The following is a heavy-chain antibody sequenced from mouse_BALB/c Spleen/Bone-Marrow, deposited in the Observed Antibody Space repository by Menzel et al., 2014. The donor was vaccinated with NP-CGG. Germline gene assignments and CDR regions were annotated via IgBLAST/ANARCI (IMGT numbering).Heavy chain of an antibody. J-gene: IGHJ3*01. CDR2: IRLKSNNYAT. V-gene: IGHV6-6*02. CDR3: TTGFAY. Sequence: LQQSGGGLVQPGGSVKLSCVASGFTFSNYWMNWVRQSPEKGPEWVAEIRLKSNNYATHYAESVKGRFTISRDDSKSSVYLQMNNLRAEDTGIYYCTTGFAYWGQGTLVTVSA. CDR1: GFTFSNYW.